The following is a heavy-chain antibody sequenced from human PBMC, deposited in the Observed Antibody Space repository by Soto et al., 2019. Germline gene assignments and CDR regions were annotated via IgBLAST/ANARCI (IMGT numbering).Heavy chain of an antibody. D-gene: IGHD3-10*01. CDR3: ARGSGSWSAFDI. V-gene: IGHV3-11*01. CDR2: ISGNGATI. CDR1: GFTFSDYY. Sequence: QVQLVKSGGGLVKPGGSLRLSCAASGFTFSDYYMSWIRQARGKGLEWISYISGNGATIYYADSVKGRFTISRDNAKNSVWLQMNSLRAEDMAVYFCARGSGSWSAFDIWGQGTMVTVSS. J-gene: IGHJ3*02.